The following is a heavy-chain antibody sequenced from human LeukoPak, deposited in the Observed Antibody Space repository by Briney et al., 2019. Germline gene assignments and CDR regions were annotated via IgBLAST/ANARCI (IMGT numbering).Heavy chain of an antibody. Sequence: GGSLRLSCAASGFTFNDYYMSWTRQAPGKGLEWLSYINIGGTNTHYADSVKGRFTISRDNAKKSLYLEMNNLRAEDTAVYYCATDGAGFDTWGQGVLVTVSS. CDR2: INIGGTNT. CDR1: GFTFNDYY. CDR3: ATDGAGFDT. V-gene: IGHV3-11*01. J-gene: IGHJ5*02.